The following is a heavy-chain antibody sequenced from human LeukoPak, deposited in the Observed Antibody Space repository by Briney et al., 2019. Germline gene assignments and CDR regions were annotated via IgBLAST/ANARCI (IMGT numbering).Heavy chain of an antibody. Sequence: GGSLRLSCAASGFTFNDYYMSWTRQAPGKGLEWLSYINIGGTNTHYADSVKGRFTISRDNAKKSLYLEMNNLRAEDTAVYYCATDGAGFDTWGQGVLVTVSS. CDR2: INIGGTNT. CDR1: GFTFNDYY. CDR3: ATDGAGFDT. V-gene: IGHV3-11*01. J-gene: IGHJ5*02.